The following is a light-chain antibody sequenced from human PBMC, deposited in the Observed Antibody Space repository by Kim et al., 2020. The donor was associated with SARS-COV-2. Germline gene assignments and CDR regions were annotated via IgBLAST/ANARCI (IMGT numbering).Light chain of an antibody. CDR2: GAF. CDR3: LQYDDWPT. J-gene: IGKJ1*01. CDR1: QSVSSY. V-gene: IGKV3-15*01. Sequence: SLSPGDRSPLAQRATQSVSSYLASHQQEPLHASMRIIYGAFTRATGIPAMFSGSGSGSKFTLTISSLQSEYFAVYNCLQYDDWPTFGQGTKVDIK.